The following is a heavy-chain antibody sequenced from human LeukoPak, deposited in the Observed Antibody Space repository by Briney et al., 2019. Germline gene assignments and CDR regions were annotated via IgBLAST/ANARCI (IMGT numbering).Heavy chain of an antibody. CDR2: IYPGDSDT. D-gene: IGHD6-13*01. Sequence: GESLKISCKGSGYSFTSYWIAWVRQMPGKGLEWMGIIYPGDSDTRYSPSFQGQVTISADKSISTAYLQWSSLKASDTAMYYSARLKSSSWYTWFDPWGQGTLVTVSS. CDR3: ARLKSSSWYTWFDP. J-gene: IGHJ5*02. V-gene: IGHV5-51*01. CDR1: GYSFTSYW.